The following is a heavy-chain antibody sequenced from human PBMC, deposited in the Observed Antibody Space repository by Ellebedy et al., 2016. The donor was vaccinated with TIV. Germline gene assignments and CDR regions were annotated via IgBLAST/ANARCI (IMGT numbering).Heavy chain of an antibody. CDR2: IHHMGTT. CDR3: SRDRYGMDV. V-gene: IGHV4-30-2*01. CDR1: GGSISGGGYS. Sequence: SETLSLXXTVYGGSISGGGYSWSWIRQPPGKGLEWIGYIHHMGTTYYNPSLQSRVTISGDRSKNQFSLKLTSVNAADTAVYFCSRDRYGMDVWGPGTTVTVSS. J-gene: IGHJ6*02.